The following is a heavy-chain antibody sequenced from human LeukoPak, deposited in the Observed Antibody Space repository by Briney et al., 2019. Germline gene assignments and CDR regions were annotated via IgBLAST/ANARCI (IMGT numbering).Heavy chain of an antibody. CDR2: INAGNGNT. J-gene: IGHJ4*02. CDR3: ARAESRDGYNTYYFDY. Sequence: ASVKVSCKASGYTFTSYAMHWVRQAPGQRLEWMGWINAGNGNTKYSQKFQGRVTITRDTSASTAYMELSSLRSDDTAVYYCARAESRDGYNTYYFDYWGQGTLVTVSS. V-gene: IGHV1-3*01. D-gene: IGHD5-24*01. CDR1: GYTFTSYA.